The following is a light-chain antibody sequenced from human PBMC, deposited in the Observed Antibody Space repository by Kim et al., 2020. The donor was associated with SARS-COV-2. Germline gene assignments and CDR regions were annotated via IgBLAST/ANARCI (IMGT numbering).Light chain of an antibody. V-gene: IGLV6-57*03. CDR2: EDD. CDR1: SGSIDDNY. CDR3: QSYNRSNVV. J-gene: IGLJ2*01. Sequence: GKTGTISCTRSSGSIDDNYVQWDQQRPGGGPSAVIYEDDQRPSGVSDRFSGSIDNSSNSASLTIFGLKTEDEADYYCQSYNRSNVVFGGGTQLTVL.